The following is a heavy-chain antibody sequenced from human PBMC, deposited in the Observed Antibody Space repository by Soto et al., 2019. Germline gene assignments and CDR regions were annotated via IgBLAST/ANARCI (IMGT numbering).Heavy chain of an antibody. CDR2: ISGSGGSI. D-gene: IGHD1-1*01. J-gene: IGHJ6*02. V-gene: IGHV3-23*01. Sequence: EVQLLESGGGLVQPGGSLRLSCAASGFTFSTYAMNWVRQAPGNGLEWVDAISGSGGSIHYADSVNGRFTISRDNSKNTLYLQMNSLRDEDTAVYHCVKGYWKGDVWGQGTTVTVSS. CDR1: GFTFSTYA. CDR3: VKGYWKGDV.